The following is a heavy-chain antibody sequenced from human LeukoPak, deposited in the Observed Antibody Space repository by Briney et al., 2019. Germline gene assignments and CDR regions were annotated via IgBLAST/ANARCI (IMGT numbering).Heavy chain of an antibody. J-gene: IGHJ4*02. D-gene: IGHD3-22*01. CDR2: ISGSGGST. V-gene: IGHV3-23*01. Sequence: GGSLRLSCAASGFTFSSYAMSWVRQAPGKGLEWVSAISGSGGSTYYADSVKGRFTISRDNSKNTLYLQMNSLRAGDTAVYYCAKSYYYDSSGYLFLFDYWGQGTLVTVSS. CDR3: AKSYYYDSSGYLFLFDY. CDR1: GFTFSSYA.